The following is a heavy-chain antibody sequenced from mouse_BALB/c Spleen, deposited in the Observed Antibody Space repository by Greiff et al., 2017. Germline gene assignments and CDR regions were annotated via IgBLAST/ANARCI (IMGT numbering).Heavy chain of an antibody. CDR1: GYSFTSYW. Sequence: EVQLQQSGPELVKPGASVKISCKASGYSFTSYWMHWVKQRPGQGLEWIGAIYPGNSDTSYNQKFKGKAKLTAVTSASTAYMELSSLTNEDSAVYYCTRGYYRYDGRGFFDYWGQGTTLTVSS. CDR3: TRGYYRYDGRGFFDY. D-gene: IGHD2-14*01. J-gene: IGHJ2*01. CDR2: IYPGNSDT. V-gene: IGHV1-5*01.